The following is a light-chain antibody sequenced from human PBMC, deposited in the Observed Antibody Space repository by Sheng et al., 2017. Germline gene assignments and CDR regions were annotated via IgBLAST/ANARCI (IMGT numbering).Light chain of an antibody. CDR1: SSNIGTLYD. Sequence: QSVLTQPPSVSGAPGQRVIISCAGSSSNIGTLYDVYWYQILPGKAPKLLIYGNNNRPSGVPDRFSGSKSGTSASLAITGLQTEDEADYYCQSYDSSLGVSVLFGGGTKLTV. CDR3: QSYDSSLGVSVL. CDR2: GNN. J-gene: IGLJ2*01. V-gene: IGLV1-40*01.